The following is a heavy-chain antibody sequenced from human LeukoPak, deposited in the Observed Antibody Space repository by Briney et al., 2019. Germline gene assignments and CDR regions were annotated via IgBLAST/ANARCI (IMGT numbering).Heavy chain of an antibody. D-gene: IGHD6-13*01. J-gene: IGHJ4*02. CDR1: GFTFSSYS. Sequence: GGSLRLSCAASGFTFSSYSMNWVRQAPGKGLEWVSSISSSSSCIYYADSVKGRFTISRDNAKNSLYLQMNSLRAEDTAVYYCASMYSSSWYDYWGQGTLVTVSS. CDR2: ISSSSSCI. V-gene: IGHV3-21*01. CDR3: ASMYSSSWYDY.